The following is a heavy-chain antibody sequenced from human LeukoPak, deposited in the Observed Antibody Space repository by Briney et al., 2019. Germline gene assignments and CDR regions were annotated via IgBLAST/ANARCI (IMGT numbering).Heavy chain of an antibody. CDR1: GFTFSSYA. D-gene: IGHD3-22*01. Sequence: GGSLRLSCAASGFTFSSYAMSWVRQAPGKGLEWVSAISGSGGSTYCADSVKGRFTISRDNSKNTLYLQMNSLRAEDTAVYYCAKWSSRYYDSSGYIMDYWGQGTLVTVSS. V-gene: IGHV3-23*01. CDR2: ISGSGGST. CDR3: AKWSSRYYDSSGYIMDY. J-gene: IGHJ4*02.